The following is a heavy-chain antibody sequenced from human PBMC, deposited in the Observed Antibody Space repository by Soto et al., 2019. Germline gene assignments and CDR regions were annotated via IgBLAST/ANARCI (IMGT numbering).Heavy chain of an antibody. J-gene: IGHJ4*02. Sequence: SETLSLTCTVSGGSISSYYWSWIRQPPGKGLEWIGYIYYSGSTNHNPSLKSRVTISVDTSKNQFSLKLSSVTAADTAVYYCGAGYVARFDYWGQGTLVTVSS. D-gene: IGHD5-12*01. V-gene: IGHV4-59*01. CDR1: GGSISSYY. CDR2: IYYSGST. CDR3: GAGYVARFDY.